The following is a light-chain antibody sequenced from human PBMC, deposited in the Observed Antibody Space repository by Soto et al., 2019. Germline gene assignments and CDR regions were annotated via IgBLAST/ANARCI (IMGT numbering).Light chain of an antibody. CDR1: QSVGNS. CDR2: DAS. CDR3: QQYNTYGLT. Sequence: DIQMTQSPSTLSASVGDRVSITCRASQSVGNSLAWYQQRPGKAPKLLIFDASTLESGVPSKFSGRGSDTEFTFTISSLQPDDSATYYCQQYNTYGLTFGGGTKVEIK. J-gene: IGKJ4*02. V-gene: IGKV1-5*01.